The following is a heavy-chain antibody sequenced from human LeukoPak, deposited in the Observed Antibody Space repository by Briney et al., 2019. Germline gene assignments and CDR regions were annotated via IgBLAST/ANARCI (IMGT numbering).Heavy chain of an antibody. V-gene: IGHV4-34*01. CDR2: INHSGST. CDR3: ARRELIAAAGSYYFDS. CDR1: GGSFSGYY. D-gene: IGHD6-13*01. J-gene: IGHJ4*02. Sequence: SETLSLTCAVYGGSFSGYYWSWIRQPPGKGLEWIGEINHSGSTNYNPSLKSRVTISVDTSKNQFSLKLSSGTAADTAVYYCARRELIAAAGSYYFDSWGQGTLVTVSS.